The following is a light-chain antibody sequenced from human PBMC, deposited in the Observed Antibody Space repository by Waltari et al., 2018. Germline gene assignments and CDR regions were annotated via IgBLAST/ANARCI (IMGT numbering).Light chain of an antibody. CDR3: QQYGNSRGS. CDR1: QSVSSSY. J-gene: IGKJ2*03. V-gene: IGKV3-20*01. CDR2: GAS. Sequence: EIVLTQSPGTRSLSPGEGATLSCRASQSVSSSYLAWYQQKPGQAPRLLIYGASNRATDIPDRFTGSGSGTDFTLTINRLEPEDFAVYYCQQYGNSRGSFGQGTKLEIK.